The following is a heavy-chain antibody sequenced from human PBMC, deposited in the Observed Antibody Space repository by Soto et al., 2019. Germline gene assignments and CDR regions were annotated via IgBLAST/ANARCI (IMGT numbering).Heavy chain of an antibody. CDR1: GFTFSSYS. Sequence: KPGGSLRLSCAASGFTFSSYSMNWVRQAPGKGLEWVSSISSSSSYIYYADSVKGRFTISRDNSKNTLYLQMNSLRAEDTAVYYCAKDPTVLMVYAPRYYMDVWGKGTTVTVSS. V-gene: IGHV3-21*04. CDR3: AKDPTVLMVYAPRYYMDV. CDR2: ISSSSSYI. J-gene: IGHJ6*03. D-gene: IGHD2-8*01.